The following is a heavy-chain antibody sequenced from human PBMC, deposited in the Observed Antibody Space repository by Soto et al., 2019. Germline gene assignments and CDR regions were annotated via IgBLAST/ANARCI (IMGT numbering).Heavy chain of an antibody. V-gene: IGHV5-51*01. CDR3: ARQGYCSNTACYTVDY. CDR1: GYSFTSYR. D-gene: IGHD2-2*02. J-gene: IGHJ4*02. CDR2: IYPGDSNT. Sequence: LGESLKISCSGSGYSFTSYRICWVRQMPGKGLEWMGIIYPGDSNTRYSPSFQGQVTISADKSISSAYLQWSSLKASDTAMYYCARQGYCSNTACYTVDYWGQGTLVTVSS.